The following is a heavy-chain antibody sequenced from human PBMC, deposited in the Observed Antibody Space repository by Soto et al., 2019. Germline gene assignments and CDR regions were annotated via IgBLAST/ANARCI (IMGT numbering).Heavy chain of an antibody. D-gene: IGHD6-6*01. CDR1: GGSISSGGYY. Sequence: SETLSLTCTVSGGSISSGGYYWSWIRQHPGKGLEWIGYIYYSGSTYYNPSLKSRVTISVDTSKNQFSLKLSSVTAADTAVYYCASLPSSSSTFDYWGQGTLVTVSS. CDR3: ASLPSSSSTFDY. V-gene: IGHV4-31*03. CDR2: IYYSGST. J-gene: IGHJ4*02.